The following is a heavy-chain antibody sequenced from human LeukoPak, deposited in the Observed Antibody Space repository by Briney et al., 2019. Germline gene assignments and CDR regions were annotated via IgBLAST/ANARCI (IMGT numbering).Heavy chain of an antibody. Sequence: GGSLTLSCAASGFIFNTYVMSWVRQAPGKGLEWASSVGGDGRHTYYADSVKGRFTISRDNAKNSLYLQMNSLRAEDTAVYYCARANPYNYYDSSGYYGSSYYYYGMDVWGQGTTVTVSS. CDR3: ARANPYNYYDSSGYYGSSYYYYGMDV. CDR1: GFIFNTYV. D-gene: IGHD3-22*01. V-gene: IGHV3-21*01. CDR2: VGGDGRHT. J-gene: IGHJ6*02.